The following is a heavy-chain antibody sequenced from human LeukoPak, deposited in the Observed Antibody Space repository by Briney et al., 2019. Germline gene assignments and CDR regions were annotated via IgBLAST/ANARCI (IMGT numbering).Heavy chain of an antibody. V-gene: IGHV3-64*01. CDR1: GFTFSTYA. CDR2: ISSNGGST. J-gene: IGHJ6*03. CDR3: ARGIAVAGYYYYMGV. Sequence: PGGSLRLSCAASGFTFSTYAMYWVRQAPGKGLEYVSAISSNGGSTYYANSVKGRFTISRDNSKNTLYLQMGSLRAEDMAVYYCARGIAVAGYYYYMGVWGKGTTVTVSS. D-gene: IGHD6-19*01.